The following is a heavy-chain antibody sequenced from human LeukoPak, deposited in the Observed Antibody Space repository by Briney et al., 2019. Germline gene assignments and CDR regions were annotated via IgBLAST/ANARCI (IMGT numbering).Heavy chain of an antibody. Sequence: PRASVKVSCKASGYTFIKHWMHWVRQAPGQGLEWVGLINPTGSATLYAQKFQGRVTLTRDMSTNTDYMELRSLKSEDTAVYYCARDNSVGDIAWWFDPWGQGTLVTVSS. CDR3: ARDNSVGDIAWWFDP. D-gene: IGHD3-10*01. V-gene: IGHV1-46*01. J-gene: IGHJ5*02. CDR2: INPTGSAT. CDR1: GYTFIKHW.